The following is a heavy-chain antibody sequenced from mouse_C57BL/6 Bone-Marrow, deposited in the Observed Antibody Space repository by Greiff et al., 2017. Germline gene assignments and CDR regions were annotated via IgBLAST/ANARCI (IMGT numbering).Heavy chain of an antibody. J-gene: IGHJ4*01. CDR1: GYSITSGYY. Sequence: EVKLQESGPGLVKPSQSLSLTCSVTGYSITSGYYWNWIRQFPGNKLEWMGYISYDGSNNYNPSLKNRISITRDTSKNQFFLKLNSVTTEDTATYYCARERGLLRAVSYWGQGTSVTVSS. CDR2: ISYDGSN. CDR3: ARERGLLRAVSY. D-gene: IGHD1-1*01. V-gene: IGHV3-6*01.